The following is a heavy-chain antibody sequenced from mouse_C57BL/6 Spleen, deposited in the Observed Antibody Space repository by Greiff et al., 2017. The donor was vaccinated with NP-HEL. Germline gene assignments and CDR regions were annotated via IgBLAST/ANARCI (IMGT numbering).Heavy chain of an antibody. D-gene: IGHD2-5*01. CDR3: ARGGSNYRSRDAMDY. CDR2: INPNYGTT. Sequence: VQLKESGPELVKPGASVKISCKASGYSFTDYNMNWVKQSNGKSLEWIGVINPNYGTTSYNQKFKGKATLTVDQSSSTAYMQLNSLTSEDSAVYYCARGGSNYRSRDAMDYWGQGTSVTVSS. CDR1: GYSFTDYN. J-gene: IGHJ4*01. V-gene: IGHV1-39*01.